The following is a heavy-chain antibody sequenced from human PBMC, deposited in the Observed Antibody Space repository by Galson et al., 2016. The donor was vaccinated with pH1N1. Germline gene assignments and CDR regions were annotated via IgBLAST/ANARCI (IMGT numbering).Heavy chain of an antibody. CDR1: GYSFPNSW. D-gene: IGHD4-11*01. CDR3: ARRGGYTNDGFEV. Sequence: QSGAEVKKPGESLKISCMGSGYSFPNSWIAWVRQLPGKGLEWMGMIYPADSDTRYSTSFQGPVTMSADKSSDTAHLQWNSLKASDTAVYYCARRGGYTNDGFEVWGQGTMVTVS. V-gene: IGHV5-51*03. CDR2: IYPADSDT. J-gene: IGHJ3*01.